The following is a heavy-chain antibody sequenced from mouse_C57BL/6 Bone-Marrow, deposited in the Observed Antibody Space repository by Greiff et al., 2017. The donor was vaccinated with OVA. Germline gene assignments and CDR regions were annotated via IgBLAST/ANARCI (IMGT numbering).Heavy chain of an antibody. D-gene: IGHD1-1*01. Sequence: QVQLQQSGPELVRPGVSVKISCKGSGYTFTDYAMHWVKQSHAKSLEWIGVISTYYGDASYNQKFKDKATMTVDKSSSTAYMELARLTSEESAVYYCARARYYYGSSYVPYAMDYWGQGTSVTVSS. CDR1: GYTFTDYA. J-gene: IGHJ4*01. CDR2: ISTYYGDA. V-gene: IGHV1-67*01. CDR3: ARARYYYGSSYVPYAMDY.